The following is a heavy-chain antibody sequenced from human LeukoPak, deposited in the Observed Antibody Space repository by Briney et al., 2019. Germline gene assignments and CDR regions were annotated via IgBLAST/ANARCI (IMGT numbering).Heavy chain of an antibody. CDR3: ARVMGHLIPNWFDP. J-gene: IGHJ5*02. V-gene: IGHV4-59*11. CDR2: IYYSGST. Sequence: SETLSLTCTVSGGSISSHYWSWIRQPPGKGLEWIGYIYYSGSTNYNPSLESRVTISVDTSKNQFSLKLSSVTAADTAVYYCARVMGHLIPNWFDPWGQGTLVTVSS. CDR1: GGSISSHY. D-gene: IGHD3-10*01.